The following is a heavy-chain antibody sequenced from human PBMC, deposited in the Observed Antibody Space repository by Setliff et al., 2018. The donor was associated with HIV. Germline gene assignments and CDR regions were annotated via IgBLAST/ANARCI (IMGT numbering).Heavy chain of an antibody. V-gene: IGHV3-21*04. D-gene: IGHD2-8*01. Sequence: GGSLRLSCAASGFTFSSYSMNWVRQAPGKGLEWVSSISSSSSYIYYTDSVKGRFTISRDNAKNSLYLQMNSLRADDTAVYYCAALSLRTNSVYGIISTRFDPWGQGTLVTVSS. CDR3: AALSLRTNSVYGIISTRFDP. CDR2: ISSSSSYI. J-gene: IGHJ5*02. CDR1: GFTFSSYS.